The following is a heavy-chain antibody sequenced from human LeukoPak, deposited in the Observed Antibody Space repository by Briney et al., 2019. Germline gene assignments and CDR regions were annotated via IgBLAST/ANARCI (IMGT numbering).Heavy chain of an antibody. D-gene: IGHD3-3*01. CDR2: INPNSGGT. Sequence: GASVKVSCKASGYTFTGYYMHWVRQAPGQGLEWMGWINPNSGGTNYAQKLQGRVTMTTDTSTSTAYMELRSLRSDDTAVYYCARDNTYYDFWSGYFDIWGQGTMVTVSS. CDR3: ARDNTYYDFWSGYFDI. J-gene: IGHJ3*02. V-gene: IGHV1-2*02. CDR1: GYTFTGYY.